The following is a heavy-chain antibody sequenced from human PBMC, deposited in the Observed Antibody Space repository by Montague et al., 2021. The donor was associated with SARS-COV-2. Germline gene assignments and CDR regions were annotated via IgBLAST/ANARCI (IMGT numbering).Heavy chain of an antibody. Sequence: SLRFSCAGSGFNISRNYMNWVRQAPGKGLEWVSVIFGGGGTDYADSVKGRFAISRHNSKTTVYLQMNSLRPEDTAVYYCARGAAARNWGPGTLVTVSS. CDR2: IFGGGGT. V-gene: IGHV3-53*04. CDR3: ARGAAARN. J-gene: IGHJ4*02. D-gene: IGHD6-13*01. CDR1: GFNISRNY.